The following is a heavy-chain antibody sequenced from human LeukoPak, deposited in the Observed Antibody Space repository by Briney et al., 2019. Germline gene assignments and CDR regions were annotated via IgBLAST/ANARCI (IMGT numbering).Heavy chain of an antibody. CDR1: GFTFDDYA. CDR3: AKDDYGDYTHYFDY. V-gene: IGHV3-9*01. Sequence: LPGGSLRLSCAASGFTFDDYAMHWVRQAPGKGLEWVSGISWNSGSIGYADSVKGRFTISRDNAKNSLYLQMNSLRAEGTALYYCAKDDYGDYTHYFDYWGQGTLVTVSS. CDR2: ISWNSGSI. J-gene: IGHJ4*02. D-gene: IGHD4-17*01.